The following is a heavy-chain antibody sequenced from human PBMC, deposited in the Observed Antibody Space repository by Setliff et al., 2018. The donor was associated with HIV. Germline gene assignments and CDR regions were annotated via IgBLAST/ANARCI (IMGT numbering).Heavy chain of an antibody. CDR2: IYHSETT. Sequence: SETLSLTCGIYGGSFSDYYWSWVRQPPGKGLEWIGEIYHSETTNYNPSLASRVSISGATSKDQFSLRLSSVTAADTAVYYCTRHGAYYEFLTYYYPRYSFDFWGQGTLVTSPQ. J-gene: IGHJ4*02. D-gene: IGHD3-9*01. CDR3: TRHGAYYEFLTYYYPRYSFDF. CDR1: GGSFSDYY. V-gene: IGHV4-34*01.